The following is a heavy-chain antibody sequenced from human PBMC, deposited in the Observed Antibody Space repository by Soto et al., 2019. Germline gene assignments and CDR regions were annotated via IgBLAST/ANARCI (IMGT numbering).Heavy chain of an antibody. CDR2: ISYDGSNK. V-gene: IGHV3-30-3*01. J-gene: IGHJ3*02. D-gene: IGHD3-10*01. CDR1: GFTFSSYA. CDR3: VRALLEGAFDI. Sequence: QVQLVESGGGVVQPGRSLRLSCAASGFTFSSYAMHWVRQAPGKGLEWVAVISYDGSNKYYADSVKGRFTTSRDNSKNTLYLQMNSLRAEDTAVYYCVRALLEGAFDIWGQGTMVTVSS.